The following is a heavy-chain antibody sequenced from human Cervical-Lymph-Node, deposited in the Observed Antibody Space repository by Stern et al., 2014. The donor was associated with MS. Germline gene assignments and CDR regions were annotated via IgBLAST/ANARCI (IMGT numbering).Heavy chain of an antibody. CDR1: GGTFTTSA. J-gene: IGHJ5*02. CDR3: ARDLGGGATVS. Sequence: QVQLVQSGAEVKKPGSSVKVSCKTSGGTFTTSAISWVRQAPGQGLEWMGGIIPDLGTTNYAGKFQGRLTITADTSTSTVYMALSRLRAEDTAVYYCARDLGGGATVSWGQGTVVTVPS. CDR2: IIPDLGTT. D-gene: IGHD1-26*01. V-gene: IGHV1-69*14.